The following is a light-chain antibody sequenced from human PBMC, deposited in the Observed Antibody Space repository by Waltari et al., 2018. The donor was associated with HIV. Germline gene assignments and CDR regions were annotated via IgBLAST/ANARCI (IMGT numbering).Light chain of an antibody. CDR2: GNS. CDR3: QSYDTSLSGSGV. CDR1: SPNIRAGYD. Sequence: QSVLTQPPSVSGAPGQRVPISCPGSSPNIRAGYDVHWYQQRPGTAPRVLIYGNSNRPSGVPDRFSGSKSGTSASLAITGLQAEDEADYYCQSYDTSLSGSGVFGGGTKLTVL. V-gene: IGLV1-40*01. J-gene: IGLJ2*01.